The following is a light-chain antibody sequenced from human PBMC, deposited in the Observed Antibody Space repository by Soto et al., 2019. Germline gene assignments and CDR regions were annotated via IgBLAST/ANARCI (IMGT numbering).Light chain of an antibody. J-gene: IGKJ2*01. V-gene: IGKV1-39*01. CDR2: AAS. CDR1: QSISSY. Sequence: DIQMTQSPSSLSASVGDRVTITCRASQSISSYLNWYQQKPGKAPKLLIYAASSLPSGVPSRFSGSGSGTDFTLTISSLQPEDFATYYCQQSSSTPPTFGQGTKLEIK. CDR3: QQSSSTPPT.